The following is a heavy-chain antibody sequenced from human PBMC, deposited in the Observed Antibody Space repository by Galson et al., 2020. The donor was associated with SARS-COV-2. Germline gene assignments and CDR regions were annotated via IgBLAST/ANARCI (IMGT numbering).Heavy chain of an antibody. D-gene: IGHD3-22*01. CDR1: GGSINIYY. J-gene: IGHJ6*02. V-gene: IGHV4-59*12. CDR2: IYYSGST. CDR3: ARDRSVVITTRYYYYGMDV. Sequence: SQTLSLTCTVSGGSINIYYWSWIRQPPGKGLEWIGSIYYSGSTYYNPSLKSRVTISVDTSKNQFSLKLSSVTAADTAVYYCARDRSVVITTRYYYYGMDVWGQGTTVTVSS.